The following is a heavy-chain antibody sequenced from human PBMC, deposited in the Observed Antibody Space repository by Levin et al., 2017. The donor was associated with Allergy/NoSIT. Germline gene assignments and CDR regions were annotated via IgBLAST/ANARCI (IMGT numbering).Heavy chain of an antibody. CDR3: ARHMTTVTTAAYYGLDV. Sequence: GASVKVSCAASGFTFYSYSMNWVRQAPGKGLEWVSYISSISTTIYYADSVKGRFTISRDNAKNSLYLQMNSLRDGDTAVYYCARHMTTVTTAAYYGLDVWGQGTTVTVSS. J-gene: IGHJ6*02. D-gene: IGHD4-17*01. CDR2: ISSISTTI. V-gene: IGHV3-48*02. CDR1: GFTFYSYS.